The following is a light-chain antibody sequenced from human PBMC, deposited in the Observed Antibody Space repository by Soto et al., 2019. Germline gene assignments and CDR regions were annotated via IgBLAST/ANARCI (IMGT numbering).Light chain of an antibody. CDR1: QSISRY. V-gene: IGKV1-39*01. CDR3: QQSYGTPIT. CDR2: VAS. J-gene: IGKJ5*01. Sequence: IQMTQSPSSVSASIGDTVTITCRASQSISRYLNWYQQKPGKAPNLLIYVASSLQSEVPSRFSGSGSGTDFTLTITSLQPEDFATYYCQQSYGTPITFGQGTRLEIK.